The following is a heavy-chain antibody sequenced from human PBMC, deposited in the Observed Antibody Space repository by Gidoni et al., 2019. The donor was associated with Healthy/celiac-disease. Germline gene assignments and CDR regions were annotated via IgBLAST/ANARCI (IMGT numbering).Heavy chain of an antibody. CDR3: AREGTLWFGEGNYYYYYGMDV. D-gene: IGHD3-10*01. V-gene: IGHV4-39*02. J-gene: IGHJ6*02. CDR1: GCSISSSRYY. Sequence: QLQLQESGPGLVKPSETLSLPCTVSGCSISSSRYYWGWSRQPPGKGPEWIGSIYYSGSTYYNPSLKRRVTIAVDTSKNQCSLKLSSVTAADTAVYYCAREGTLWFGEGNYYYYYGMDVWGQGTTVTVSS. CDR2: IYYSGST.